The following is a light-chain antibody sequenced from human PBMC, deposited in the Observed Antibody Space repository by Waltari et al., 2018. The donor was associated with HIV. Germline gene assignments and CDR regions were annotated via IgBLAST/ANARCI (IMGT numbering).Light chain of an antibody. CDR3: AAWDDSLSVYV. CDR1: SSNIGSNY. Sequence: QSVLTQPPSASGTPGQRVTISCSGSSSNIGSNYVYWYQQLPGTAPKLLIYRNNRRPSWVPDRFSGSTSGTSASLAISGLRSEDEADYFCAAWDDSLSVYVFGTGTKVTVL. V-gene: IGLV1-47*01. CDR2: RNN. J-gene: IGLJ1*01.